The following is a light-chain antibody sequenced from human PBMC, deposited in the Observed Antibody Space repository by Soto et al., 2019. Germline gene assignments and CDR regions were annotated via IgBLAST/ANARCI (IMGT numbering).Light chain of an antibody. Sequence: QSVLTQPPSVSGSPGQSVTISCTGTSGDVGVYNYVSWYQHHPGKAPKLMIYDVTKRPSGVPDRFSGSKSGNTASLTISGLQAEDEADYYCCSYAGSYTLYVFGTGTKLTVL. CDR1: SGDVGVYNY. CDR3: CSYAGSYTLYV. V-gene: IGLV2-11*01. CDR2: DVT. J-gene: IGLJ1*01.